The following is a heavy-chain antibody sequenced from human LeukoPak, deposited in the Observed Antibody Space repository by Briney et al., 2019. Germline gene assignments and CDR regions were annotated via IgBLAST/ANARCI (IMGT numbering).Heavy chain of an antibody. Sequence: GASVKVSCKASGYTFTSNGISWVRQAPGKGLEWMGWISANSGNTNYAQKMQGRVTMTTETASGTAYIELGNLRSDATAVYYCARDKHYQFDYWGQGTLVTVSS. D-gene: IGHD3-3*02. CDR2: ISANSGNT. J-gene: IGHJ4*02. CDR3: ARDKHYQFDY. V-gene: IGHV1-18*01. CDR1: GYTFTSNG.